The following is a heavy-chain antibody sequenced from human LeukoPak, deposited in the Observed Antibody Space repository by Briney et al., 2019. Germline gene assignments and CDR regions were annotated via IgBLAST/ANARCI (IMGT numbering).Heavy chain of an antibody. Sequence: GGSLRLSCAASGFTFSSYAMTWVRQAPGKGLEWVSAISGRGGGTDYADSGKGRFTISRDNSTNKLYLQMNSLRDDDAAVYYCTKDKYYDILTGYPNWFDPWGQGTLVTGSS. J-gene: IGHJ5*02. V-gene: IGHV3-23*01. CDR1: GFTFSSYA. CDR2: ISGRGGGT. CDR3: TKDKYYDILTGYPNWFDP. D-gene: IGHD3-9*01.